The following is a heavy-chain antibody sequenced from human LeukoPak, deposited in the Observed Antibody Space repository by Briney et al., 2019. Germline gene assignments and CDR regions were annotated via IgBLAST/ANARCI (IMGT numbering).Heavy chain of an antibody. J-gene: IGHJ4*02. Sequence: GESLKISFKASGYRFTSYWIGWVRQTSGKGLEWMAIIHPNDASTIYSPSFQGQVTISADRSITTAYLQWNTLQASDTAIYYCARHNNWAFDYWDRGTLLTVSS. CDR2: IHPNDAST. CDR1: GYRFTSYW. D-gene: IGHD1-20*01. CDR3: ARHNNWAFDY. V-gene: IGHV5-51*01.